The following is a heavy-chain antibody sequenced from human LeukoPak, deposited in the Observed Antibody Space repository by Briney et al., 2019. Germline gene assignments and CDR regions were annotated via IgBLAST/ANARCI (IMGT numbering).Heavy chain of an antibody. J-gene: IGHJ4*02. CDR2: INSDGSST. V-gene: IGHV3-74*01. CDR3: VRDLGGRSGH. Sequence: GRSLRLSCAASGFTFSSYGMHWVRQAPGKGLVWVSRINSDGSSTSYADSVKGRSTIFRDNAKNTLYLQMNSLRAEDTAVYYCVRDLGGRSGHWGQGTLVTVSS. CDR1: GFTFSSYG. D-gene: IGHD1-26*01.